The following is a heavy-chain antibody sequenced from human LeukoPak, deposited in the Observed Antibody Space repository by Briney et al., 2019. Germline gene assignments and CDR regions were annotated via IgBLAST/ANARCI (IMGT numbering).Heavy chain of an antibody. CDR1: GFTFSSYA. D-gene: IGHD2-15*01. J-gene: IGHJ4*02. CDR3: AKDGSSHVVVENFDY. CDR2: ISGSGGST. Sequence: SGGSLRLSCAASGFTFSSYAMSWVRQAPGKGLEWVSAISGSGGSTYYADSAKGRFTISRDNSKNTLYLQMNSLRAEDTAVYYCAKDGSSHVVVENFDYWGQGTLVTVSS. V-gene: IGHV3-23*01.